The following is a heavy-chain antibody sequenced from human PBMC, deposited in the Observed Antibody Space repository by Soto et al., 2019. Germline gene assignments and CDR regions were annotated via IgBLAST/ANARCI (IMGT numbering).Heavy chain of an antibody. CDR1: GFTFSDHY. CDR3: AREISYVSGGHLYYGIDV. D-gene: IGHD3-16*01. V-gene: IGHV3-11*01. J-gene: IGHJ6*02. CDR2: MNGSGSSE. Sequence: LRISCAASGFTFSDHYMAWVRQAPGKGLEIVAHMNGSGSSEDYSESVKGRFSIFRENSINLLFLQRIILRAEDTAVYYCAREISYVSGGHLYYGIDVLGQGTAVTVSS.